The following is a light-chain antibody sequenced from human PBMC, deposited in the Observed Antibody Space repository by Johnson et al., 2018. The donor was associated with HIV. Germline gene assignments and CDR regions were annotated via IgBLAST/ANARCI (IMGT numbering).Light chain of an antibody. CDR1: SSNIENNY. V-gene: IGLV1-51*01. J-gene: IGLJ1*01. CDR3: GTWDSSLSTYV. Sequence: SVLTQPPSVSAAPGQKVTISCSGSSSNIENNYVSWYQQLPGTAPKLLIYDNNKRPSGIPDRFSGSKSGTSATLAITGLQPGDEADYYCGTWDSSLSTYVFGTGTKVTVL. CDR2: DNN.